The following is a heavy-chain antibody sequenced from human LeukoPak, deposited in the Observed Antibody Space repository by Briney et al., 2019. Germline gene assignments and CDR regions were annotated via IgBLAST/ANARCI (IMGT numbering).Heavy chain of an antibody. CDR3: ARDREDGYKHWCFDL. D-gene: IGHD5-24*01. J-gene: IGHJ2*01. Sequence: PSETLSLTCAVSGVSISSGGYSWSWIRQPPGKGLEWIGYIYHSGSTYYNPSLKSRVTISVDRSKNQFSLKLSSVTAADTAVYYCARDREDGYKHWCFDLWGRGTLVTVSS. CDR2: IYHSGST. V-gene: IGHV4-30-2*01. CDR1: GVSISSGGYS.